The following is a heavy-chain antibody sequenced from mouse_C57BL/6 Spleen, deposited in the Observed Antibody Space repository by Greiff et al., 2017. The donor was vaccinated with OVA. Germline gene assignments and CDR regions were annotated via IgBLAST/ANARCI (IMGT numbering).Heavy chain of an antibody. V-gene: IGHV1-69*01. J-gene: IGHJ1*03. CDR3: AYYGYDDWYFDV. Sequence: QVQLQQPGAELVMPGASVKLSCKASGYTFTSYWMHWVKQRPGQGLEWIGEIDPSDSYTNYNQKFKGKSTLTVDKSSSTAYMQLSSLTSEDSAVYYCAYYGYDDWYFDVWGTGTTVTVAS. D-gene: IGHD2-2*01. CDR1: GYTFTSYW. CDR2: IDPSDSYT.